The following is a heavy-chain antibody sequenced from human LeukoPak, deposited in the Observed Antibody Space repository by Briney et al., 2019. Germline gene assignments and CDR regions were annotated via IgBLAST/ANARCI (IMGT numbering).Heavy chain of an antibody. J-gene: IGHJ4*02. V-gene: IGHV3-23*01. D-gene: IGHD6-19*01. CDR1: GFTFSSYA. Sequence: QPGGSLRLSCAASGFTFSSYAMSRVRQAPGKGLEWVSAISGSGGSTYYADSVKGRFTISKDNSKNTLYLQMNSLRAEDTAVYYCAKDRSSGWYFDYWGQGTLVTVSS. CDR2: ISGSGGST. CDR3: AKDRSSGWYFDY.